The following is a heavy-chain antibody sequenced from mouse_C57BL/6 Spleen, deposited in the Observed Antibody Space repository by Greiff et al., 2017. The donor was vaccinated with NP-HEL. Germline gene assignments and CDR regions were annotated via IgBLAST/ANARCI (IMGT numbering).Heavy chain of an antibody. Sequence: QVQLQQPGAELVKPGASVKVSCKASGYTFTSYWMHWVKQRPGQGLEWIGRIHPSDSDTNYNQKFKGKATLTVDKSSSTAYMQLSSLTSEDSAVYYCAMAYGSSYGYWYFDVWGTGTTVTVSS. D-gene: IGHD1-1*01. V-gene: IGHV1-74*01. J-gene: IGHJ1*03. CDR3: AMAYGSSYGYWYFDV. CDR1: GYTFTSYW. CDR2: IHPSDSDT.